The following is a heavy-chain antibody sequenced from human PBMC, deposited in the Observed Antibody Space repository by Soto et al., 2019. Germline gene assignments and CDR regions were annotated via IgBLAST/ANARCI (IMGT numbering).Heavy chain of an antibody. V-gene: IGHV1-69*13. CDR3: VRSFNYYDSSGYYPY. CDR2: IIPIFGTA. Sequence: SVKVSCKASGGTFSSYAISWVRQAPGQGLEWMGGIIPIFGTANYAQKFQGRVTITADESTSTAYMELSSLRSEDTAVYYCVRSFNYYDSSGYYPYWGQGTLVTVSS. CDR1: GGTFSSYA. J-gene: IGHJ4*02. D-gene: IGHD3-22*01.